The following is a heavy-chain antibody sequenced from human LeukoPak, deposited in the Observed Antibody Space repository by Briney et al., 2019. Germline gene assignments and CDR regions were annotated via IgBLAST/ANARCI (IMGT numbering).Heavy chain of an antibody. CDR3: AKEGNNGWYLSH. J-gene: IGHJ4*02. V-gene: IGHV3-43*01. D-gene: IGHD6-19*01. CDR2: ISWDGKIT. CDR1: GFTFVDFT. Sequence: AGGSLRLSCAASGFTFVDFTMHWVRQRPGKGLQWVSLISWDGKITYNADSVKGRFTVSRDNSRNSLYLQMSSLRPEDTAFYYCAKEGNNGWYLSHWGQGTLVTVSS.